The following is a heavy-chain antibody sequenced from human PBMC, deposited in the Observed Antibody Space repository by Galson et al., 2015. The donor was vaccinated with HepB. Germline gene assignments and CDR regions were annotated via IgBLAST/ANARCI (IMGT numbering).Heavy chain of an antibody. CDR3: ARSGDGGPMVYATTFDY. D-gene: IGHD2-8*01. CDR1: GGTFSSYA. Sequence: SVKVSCKASGGTFSSYAISWVRQAPGQGLEWMGGIIPIFGTANYAQKFQGRVTITADGSTSTAYVELSSLRSEDTAVYYCARSGDGGPMVYATTFDYWGQGTLVTVSS. CDR2: IIPIFGTA. V-gene: IGHV1-69*13. J-gene: IGHJ4*02.